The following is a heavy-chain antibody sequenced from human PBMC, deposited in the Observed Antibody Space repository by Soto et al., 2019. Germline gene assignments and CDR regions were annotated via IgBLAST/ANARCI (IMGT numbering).Heavy chain of an antibody. CDR2: IDPSDSYT. J-gene: IGHJ6*02. Sequence: PGESQKISCKGSGYSFTSYWISWVRQMPGKGLEWMGRIDPSDSYTNYSPSFQGHVTISADKSISTAYLQWSSLKASDTAMYYCARRGDLYYYYYGMDVWGQGTTVTVSS. CDR1: GYSFTSYW. CDR3: ARRGDLYYYYYGMDV. V-gene: IGHV5-10-1*01.